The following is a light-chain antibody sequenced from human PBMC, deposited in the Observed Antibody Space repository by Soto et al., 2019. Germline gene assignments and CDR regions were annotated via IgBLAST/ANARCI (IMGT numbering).Light chain of an antibody. CDR3: GVWDGSLRLYV. CDR1: SSNIGKNY. CDR2: DSN. V-gene: IGLV1-51*01. J-gene: IGLJ1*01. Sequence: QSVLTQPPSMSAAPGQTVTISCSGSSSNIGKNYVSWYQQLPGAAPKLLIYDSNRRPSGIPERFSASKSDTSATLGITGLQTGDEADCYCGVWDGSLRLYVFGSGTKLTVL.